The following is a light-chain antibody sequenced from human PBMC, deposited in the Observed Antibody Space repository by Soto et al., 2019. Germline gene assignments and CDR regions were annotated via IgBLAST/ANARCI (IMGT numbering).Light chain of an antibody. CDR3: QSYDNSLSGSWV. CDR2: GNS. J-gene: IGLJ3*02. Sequence: QSVLTQPPSVSGAXXXXXXXXXTGSXXXXXXGFDVHWYHQIAGTAPKLLIYGNSNRPSGVPDRFSGSKSGTSASLAINGLQAEDEAHYYCQSYDNSLSGSWVFGGGTKLTVL. CDR1: XXXXXXGFD. V-gene: IGLV1-40*01.